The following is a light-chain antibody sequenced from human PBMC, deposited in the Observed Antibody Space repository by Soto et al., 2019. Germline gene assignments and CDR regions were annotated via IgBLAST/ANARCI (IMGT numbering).Light chain of an antibody. Sequence: QSVLTQPPSVSAAPGQKVTISCSGSSSNIGTDYVSWYQHLPGTAPKLLIYDTDKRPSGIPDRFSGSKSGTSATLGITGLQTGDEADYYCGTWDSSLSAEVFGGGTKATVL. CDR1: SSNIGTDY. V-gene: IGLV1-51*01. J-gene: IGLJ2*01. CDR3: GTWDSSLSAEV. CDR2: DTD.